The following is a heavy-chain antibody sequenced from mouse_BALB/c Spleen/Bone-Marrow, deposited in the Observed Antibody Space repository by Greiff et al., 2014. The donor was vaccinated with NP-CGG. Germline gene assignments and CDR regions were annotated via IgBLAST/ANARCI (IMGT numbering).Heavy chain of an antibody. V-gene: IGHV7-3*02. CDR3: AREIINDYHWYFDV. J-gene: IGHJ1*01. Sequence: DVHLVESGGGFVQPGGSLRLSCATSGFTFTDYYMSWVRQPPGKALEWLGFIRNKANGYTTEYSASVKGRFTISRDNSQSILYLQMNTLRAEDSATYYCAREIINDYHWYFDVWGAGTTVTVSS. CDR1: GFTFTDYY. D-gene: IGHD2-4*01. CDR2: IRNKANGYTT.